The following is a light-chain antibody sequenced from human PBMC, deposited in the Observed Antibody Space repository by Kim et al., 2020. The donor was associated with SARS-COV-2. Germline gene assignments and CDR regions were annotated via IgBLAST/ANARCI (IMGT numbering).Light chain of an antibody. CDR3: SSYTSSSTWV. V-gene: IGLV2-14*03. CDR1: SSDIGGYDY. J-gene: IGLJ3*02. Sequence: GQSITISCTGTSSDIGGYDYVSWYQQHPGKATKLMIYDVRKRPSGISNRFSGSKSGNTASLTISGLQAEDGADYYCSSYTSSSTWVFGGGTQLTVL. CDR2: DVR.